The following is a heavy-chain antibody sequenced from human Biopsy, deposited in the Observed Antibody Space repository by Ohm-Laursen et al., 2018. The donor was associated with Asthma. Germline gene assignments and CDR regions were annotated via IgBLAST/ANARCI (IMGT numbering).Heavy chain of an antibody. Sequence: SLRLSCSASGFTFSSYYMHWVRQAPGKGLVWVSNIKSDGSSTSYADSVKGRFTISRDNAKHTVYLQMNNLRAEDTAVHYCASELGIGYWGQGILVIVSS. CDR1: GFTFSSYY. CDR3: ASELGIGY. V-gene: IGHV3-74*01. CDR2: IKSDGSST. D-gene: IGHD7-27*01. J-gene: IGHJ4*02.